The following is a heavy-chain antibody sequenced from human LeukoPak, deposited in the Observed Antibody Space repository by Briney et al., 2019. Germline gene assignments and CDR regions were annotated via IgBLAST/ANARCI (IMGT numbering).Heavy chain of an antibody. Sequence: SETLSLTCTVSGGSISSSSYYWPWVRQPPGKGLEWIGSIYYSGITYYNPSLKSRVTISVDTSKNQFSLKLNSVTAADTAIYYCARLRYSKPIYYYMDVWGKGTTVTVSS. CDR2: IYYSGIT. V-gene: IGHV4-39*01. J-gene: IGHJ6*03. CDR3: ARLRYSKPIYYYMDV. D-gene: IGHD4-11*01. CDR1: GGSISSSSYY.